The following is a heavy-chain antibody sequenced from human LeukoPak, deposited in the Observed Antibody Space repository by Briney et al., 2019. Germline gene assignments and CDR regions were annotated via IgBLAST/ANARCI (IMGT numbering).Heavy chain of an antibody. D-gene: IGHD3-10*01. V-gene: IGHV4-38-2*02. CDR2: IYTSGST. Sequence: SETLSLTCTVSGYSISSGYYWGWIRQPPGKGLEWIGRIYTSGSTNYNPSLKSRVTMSVDTSKNQFSLKLSSVTAADTAVYYCAREKRIWFGELWHNWFDPWGQGTLVTVSS. CDR3: AREKRIWFGELWHNWFDP. J-gene: IGHJ5*02. CDR1: GYSISSGYY.